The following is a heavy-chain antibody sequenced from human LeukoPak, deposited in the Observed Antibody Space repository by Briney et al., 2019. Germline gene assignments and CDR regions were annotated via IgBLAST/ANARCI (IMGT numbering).Heavy chain of an antibody. J-gene: IGHJ6*03. CDR2: IIPIFGTA. CDR1: GGTFSSYA. V-gene: IGHV1-69*06. D-gene: IGHD5-12*01. Sequence: SVKVSCKASGGTFSSYAISWVRQAPGQGLEWMGGIIPIFGTANYAQKFQGRVTITADKSTSTAYMELSSLRSEDTAVYYCATHSPEWRYSGYYNYYYIDVWGKGTTVTVSS. CDR3: ATHSPEWRYSGYYNYYYIDV.